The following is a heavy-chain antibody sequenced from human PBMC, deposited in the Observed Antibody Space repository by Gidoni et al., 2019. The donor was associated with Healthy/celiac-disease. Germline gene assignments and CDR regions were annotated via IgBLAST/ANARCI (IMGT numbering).Heavy chain of an antibody. J-gene: IGHJ6*02. CDR2: SYSVVST. Sequence: EVQLVESGGGLVQPGGSLRLSCAASGFTVSSNYMRWVRQAPGKGLEWFSVSYSVVSTYYAVSVKGRFTISRHYSKNSLYLQMNSLRAEDTAVYYCARDRVVPAADYYGMDVWGQGTTVTVSS. V-gene: IGHV3-53*04. D-gene: IGHD2-2*01. CDR1: GFTVSSNY. CDR3: ARDRVVPAADYYGMDV.